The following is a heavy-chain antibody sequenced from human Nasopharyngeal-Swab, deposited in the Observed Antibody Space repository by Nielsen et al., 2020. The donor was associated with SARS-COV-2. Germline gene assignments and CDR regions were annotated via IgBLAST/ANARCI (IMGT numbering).Heavy chain of an antibody. J-gene: IGHJ4*02. CDR2: IWYDGTNQ. CDR1: GFTFSSYG. D-gene: IGHD4/OR15-4a*01. V-gene: IGHV3-33*06. Sequence: GGSLRLSCAASGFTFSSYGMHWVRQAPGKGLEWVAVIWYDGTNQYYADSVKGRFTISRDNSKNTLYLQMNSLRADDTAVYLCVKDWRYGGGYWGQGTLVTVSS. CDR3: VKDWRYGGGY.